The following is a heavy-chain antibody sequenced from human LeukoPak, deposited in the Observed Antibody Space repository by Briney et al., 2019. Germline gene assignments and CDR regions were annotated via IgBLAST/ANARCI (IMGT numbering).Heavy chain of an antibody. J-gene: IGHJ6*02. CDR3: ATPSGLYYYGMDV. V-gene: IGHV1-2*02. Sequence: GASVKVSCKASGYTFTGYYMHWVRQAPGQGLEWKGWINPNGGGTDYAQKFQGRVTMTRDTSISTAYMELSRLRSDDTAVYYCATPSGLYYYGMDVWGQGTRVIVSS. CDR2: INPNGGGT. CDR1: GYTFTGYY.